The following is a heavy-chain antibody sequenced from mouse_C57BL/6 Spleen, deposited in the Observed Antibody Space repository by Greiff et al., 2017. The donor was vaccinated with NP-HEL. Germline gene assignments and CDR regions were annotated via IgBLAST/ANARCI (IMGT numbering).Heavy chain of an antibody. CDR2: IYPRSGNT. J-gene: IGHJ2*01. Sequence: QVQLQQSGAELARPGASVKLSCKASGYTFTSYGISWVKQRTGQGLEWIGEIYPRSGNTYYNEKFKGKATLTADKSSSTAYMELRSLTSEDSAVYFCARGEDYYGSSYRYFDYWGQGTTLTVSS. CDR1: GYTFTSYG. V-gene: IGHV1-81*01. CDR3: ARGEDYYGSSYRYFDY. D-gene: IGHD1-1*01.